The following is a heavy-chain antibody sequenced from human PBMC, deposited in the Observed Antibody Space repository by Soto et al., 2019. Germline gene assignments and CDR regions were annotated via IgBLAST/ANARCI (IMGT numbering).Heavy chain of an antibody. J-gene: IGHJ4*02. CDR3: ARVRIGRFLEWLPSKPGFDY. D-gene: IGHD3-3*01. CDR1: GYTFTSYA. Sequence: QVQLVQSGAEVKKPGASVKVSCKASGYTFTSYAMHWVRQAPGQRLEWMGWINAGNGNTKYSQKFQGRVTITRDTSASTAYMELSSLRSEDTAVYYCARVRIGRFLEWLPSKPGFDYWGQGTLVTVSS. V-gene: IGHV1-3*01. CDR2: INAGNGNT.